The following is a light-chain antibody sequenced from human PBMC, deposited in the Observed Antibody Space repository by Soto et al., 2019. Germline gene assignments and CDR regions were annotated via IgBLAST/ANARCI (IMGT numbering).Light chain of an antibody. J-gene: IGLJ3*02. CDR3: CSNAGSNIWL. CDR2: EGS. V-gene: IGLV2-23*01. Sequence: QSALTQPASVSGSPGQSITISCTGASSDVGSYKFVSWYQQHPGKAPKLMIFEGSKRPSGVSDRFSGSKSGNTASLTISGLQAEDEADNHCCSNAGSNIWLFGGGTKLTVL. CDR1: SSDVGSYKF.